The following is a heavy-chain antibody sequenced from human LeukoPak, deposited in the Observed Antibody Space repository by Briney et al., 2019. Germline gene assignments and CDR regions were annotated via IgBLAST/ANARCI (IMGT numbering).Heavy chain of an antibody. CDR1: GFSISSGYY. V-gene: IGHV4-38-2*02. CDR2: IHHSGST. Sequence: SETLSLTCTVSGFSISSGYYWGWVRQPPGKGLDWIGSIHHSGSTYYNAPLKSRVTISVDTSKNQFSLKLSSETAADTAVYYCARDQGGNPIDYWGQGTLVTVSS. CDR3: ARDQGGNPIDY. D-gene: IGHD4-23*01. J-gene: IGHJ4*02.